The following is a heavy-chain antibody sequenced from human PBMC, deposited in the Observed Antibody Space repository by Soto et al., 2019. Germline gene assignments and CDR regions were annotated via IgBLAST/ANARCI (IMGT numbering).Heavy chain of an antibody. V-gene: IGHV3-23*01. D-gene: IGHD3-10*01. CDR1: GFPFGENA. Sequence: GGSLRLSCAASGFPFGENAMSWVRQAPGKGLEWISGISDSGATTYYADSVRGRFTISRDNSKNTLYLQMNSLRAEDTAVYYCAKGLLIMVRKVIIPPQYYYGMDVWGQGTTVTVSS. CDR3: AKGLLIMVRKVIIPPQYYYGMDV. J-gene: IGHJ6*02. CDR2: ISDSGATT.